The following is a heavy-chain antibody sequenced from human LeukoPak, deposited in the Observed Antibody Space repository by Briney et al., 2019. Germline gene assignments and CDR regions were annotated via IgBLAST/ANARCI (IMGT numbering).Heavy chain of an antibody. CDR2: FDPEDGET. D-gene: IGHD6-6*01. Sequence: ASVRVSCKVSGYTLTELSMHWVRQAPGKGLEWMGGFDPEDGETIYAQQFQGRVTMTEDTSTDTAYMELSSLRSEDTAVYYCATDLPVIAARRGNWFDPWGQGTLVTVSS. V-gene: IGHV1-24*01. CDR3: ATDLPVIAARRGNWFDP. J-gene: IGHJ5*02. CDR1: GYTLTELS.